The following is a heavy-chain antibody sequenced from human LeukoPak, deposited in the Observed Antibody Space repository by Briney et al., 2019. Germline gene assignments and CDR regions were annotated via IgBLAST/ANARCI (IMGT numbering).Heavy chain of an antibody. Sequence: GGSLRLSCAASGFTFSSYAMTWVRQAPGKGLEWVSTVSGSGDTTYYADSVKGRFTISRDISKNTLFLQMNSLRAEDTALYFCARGSADYWGQGTLVTVSS. J-gene: IGHJ4*02. CDR3: ARGSADY. CDR2: VSGSGDTT. V-gene: IGHV3-23*01. CDR1: GFTFSSYA.